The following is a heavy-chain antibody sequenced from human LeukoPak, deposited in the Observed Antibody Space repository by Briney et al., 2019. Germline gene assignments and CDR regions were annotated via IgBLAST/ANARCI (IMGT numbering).Heavy chain of an antibody. Sequence: SETLSLTCTVSGGSIRSYYWNWIRQPAGKRLEWIGRLFPSGNTNYNPSLKSRVTVSVDTSKNQFSLKLSSVTAADTAVYYCATELGLTGRGIFVHWGQGSLVTVSS. V-gene: IGHV4-4*07. CDR2: LFPSGNT. CDR3: ATELGLTGRGIFVH. D-gene: IGHD1-20*01. J-gene: IGHJ4*02. CDR1: GGSIRSYY.